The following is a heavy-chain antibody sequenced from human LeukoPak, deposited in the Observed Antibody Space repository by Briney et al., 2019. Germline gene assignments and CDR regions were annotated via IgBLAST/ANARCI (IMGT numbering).Heavy chain of an antibody. V-gene: IGHV1-8*01. CDR2: MNPNSGNT. D-gene: IGHD6-13*01. CDR1: GYTFTSYD. J-gene: IGHJ5*02. CDR3: ARGPSGYSSSWYAYRENWFDP. Sequence: ASVKVSCKASGYTFTSYDINWVRQATGQGLERMGWMNPNSGNTGYAQKFQGRVTMTRNTPRSTAYMELSSLRSEDTAVYYCARGPSGYSSSWYAYRENWFDPWGQGTLVTVSS.